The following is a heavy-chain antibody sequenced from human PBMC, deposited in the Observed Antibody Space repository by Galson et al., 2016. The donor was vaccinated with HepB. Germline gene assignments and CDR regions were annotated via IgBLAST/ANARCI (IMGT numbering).Heavy chain of an antibody. CDR2: IDYSGTT. CDR3: ARPALRYSDSVSHNPGENAFHI. Sequence: SETLSLTCTVSGASISSSSYFWGWIRQTPGKGLDWIGSIDYSGTTYYNPSLESRALISVDTSKNQFSLKLTSVTAADTAVYYCARPALRYSDSVSHNPGENAFHIWGQGTMVTVSS. J-gene: IGHJ3*02. V-gene: IGHV4-39*01. CDR1: GASISSSSYF. D-gene: IGHD3-9*01.